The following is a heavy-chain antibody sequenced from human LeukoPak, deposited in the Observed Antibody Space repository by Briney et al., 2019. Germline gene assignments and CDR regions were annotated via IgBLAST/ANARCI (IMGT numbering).Heavy chain of an antibody. CDR1: GFTFSSYW. Sequence: GGSLRLSCAASGFTFSSYWMTWVRQAPGKGLEWAANIKEDGSEKYYVDSVKGRFTISRDNAKNSLYVQMNSLRADDTAVYYCARDLVAGSFDYWGQGTLVTVSS. J-gene: IGHJ4*02. D-gene: IGHD6-19*01. V-gene: IGHV3-7*01. CDR2: IKEDGSEK. CDR3: ARDLVAGSFDY.